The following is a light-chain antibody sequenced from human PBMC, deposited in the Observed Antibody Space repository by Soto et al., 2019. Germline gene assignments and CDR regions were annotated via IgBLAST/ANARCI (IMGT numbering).Light chain of an antibody. V-gene: IGLV2-8*01. Sequence: QSVLTQPPSASGSPGQSVTISCTGTSSDVGYYDYVSWYQQHPGKAPKLVIYEVTKRPSGVPDRFSASKSGNTASLTVFGLRAEDEADYYCSSYAGGDNFVFGSGTKVTVL. CDR2: EVT. CDR1: SSDVGYYDY. CDR3: SSYAGGDNFV. J-gene: IGLJ1*01.